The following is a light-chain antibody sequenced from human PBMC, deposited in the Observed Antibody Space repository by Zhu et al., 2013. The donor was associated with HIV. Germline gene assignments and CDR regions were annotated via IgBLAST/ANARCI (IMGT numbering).Light chain of an antibody. V-gene: IGKV1-9*01. Sequence: DIQLTQSPSFLSASVGDRVTITCRASQGISSYLAWYQQKPGKAPKLLIYAASTLQSGVPSRFSGSGSGTEFTLTISSLQPEDFATYYCQQSYSAPPTFGQGTKLKIK. J-gene: IGKJ1*01. CDR3: QQSYSAPPT. CDR1: QGISSY. CDR2: AAS.